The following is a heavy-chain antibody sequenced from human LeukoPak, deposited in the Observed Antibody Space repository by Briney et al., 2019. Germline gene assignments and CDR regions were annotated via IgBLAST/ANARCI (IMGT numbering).Heavy chain of an antibody. J-gene: IGHJ6*04. Sequence: GGSLRLSCAASGFTFSSYGMSWGRKAPGKGLEWVSAISGSGGSTYYADSVKGRFTISRDNAKNSLYLQMNSLRAEDTAVYYCAELGITMIGGVWGKGTTVTISS. V-gene: IGHV3-23*01. D-gene: IGHD3-10*02. CDR3: AELGITMIGGV. CDR1: GFTFSSYG. CDR2: ISGSGGST.